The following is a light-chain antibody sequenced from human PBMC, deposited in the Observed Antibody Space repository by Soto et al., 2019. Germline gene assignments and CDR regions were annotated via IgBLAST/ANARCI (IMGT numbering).Light chain of an antibody. V-gene: IGKV4-1*01. J-gene: IGKJ1*01. CDR3: QQYYSTPRT. CDR1: QSVLYSSNNKNY. CDR2: WAS. Sequence: DIVMTQSPDSLAVSLGERATINCKSSQSVLYSSNNKNYLAWYQQKPGQPPKLLIFWASSRKSGVPDRFSGSGSGTDFTLTISSLQAEDVAVYYCQQYYSTPRTFGQGTGVEVK.